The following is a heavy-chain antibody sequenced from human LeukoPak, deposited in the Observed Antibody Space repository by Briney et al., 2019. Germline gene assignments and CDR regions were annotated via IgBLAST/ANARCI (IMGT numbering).Heavy chain of an antibody. J-gene: IGHJ4*02. CDR3: ARDPIQLGGGSILDY. CDR2: IYYSGST. Sequence: SETLSLTCTVSGGSISSSSYYWGWIRQPPGKGLEWIGSIYYSGSTYYNPSLKSRVTISVDTSKNQFSLKLSSVTAADTAVYYCARDPIQLGGGSILDYWGQGTLVTVSP. V-gene: IGHV4-39*02. D-gene: IGHD2-15*01. CDR1: GGSISSSSYY.